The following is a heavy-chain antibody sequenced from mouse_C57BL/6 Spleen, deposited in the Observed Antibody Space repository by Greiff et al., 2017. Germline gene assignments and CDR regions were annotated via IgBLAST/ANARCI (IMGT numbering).Heavy chain of an antibody. Sequence: VQLQQSGAELVMPGASVKLSCKASGYTFTSYWMPWVKQRPGQGLEWIGEIDPSDSYTNYNQKFKGKSTLTVDKSSSTAYMQLSSLTSEDSAVYYCARRGLYYDYEFAYWGQGTLVTVSA. CDR3: ARRGLYYDYEFAY. J-gene: IGHJ3*01. D-gene: IGHD2-4*01. V-gene: IGHV1-69*01. CDR2: IDPSDSYT. CDR1: GYTFTSYW.